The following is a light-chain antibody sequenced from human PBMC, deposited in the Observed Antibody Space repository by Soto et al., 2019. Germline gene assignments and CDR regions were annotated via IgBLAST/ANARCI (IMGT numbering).Light chain of an antibody. CDR3: LQRSNWPLT. J-gene: IGKJ4*01. CDR2: DAS. V-gene: IGKV3-11*01. Sequence: EIVLTQSPATLSLSPGERATLSCRARQSVGSSLGWYQQKPGQAPRLLIYDASNRATGIPARFSGSGSGTDFTLTIGSLEPEDFAVYYCLQRSNWPLTFGGGTKVEI. CDR1: QSVGSS.